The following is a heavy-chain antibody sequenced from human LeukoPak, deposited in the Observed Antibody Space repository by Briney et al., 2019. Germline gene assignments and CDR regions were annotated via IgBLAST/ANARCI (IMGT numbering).Heavy chain of an antibody. CDR3: ARAKPKNMVRGLIMRRESRYYFDY. CDR2: ISISGYTT. D-gene: IGHD3-10*01. V-gene: IGHV3-23*01. J-gene: IGHJ4*02. CDR1: GFTFSSYA. Sequence: GGSLRLSCAASGFTFSSYAMSWVRQAPGKGLEWVSSISISGYTTYYADSVKGRFTISRDNSKNTPYLQMNSLRAEDTAVYYCARAKPKNMVRGLIMRRESRYYFDYWGQGTLVTVSS.